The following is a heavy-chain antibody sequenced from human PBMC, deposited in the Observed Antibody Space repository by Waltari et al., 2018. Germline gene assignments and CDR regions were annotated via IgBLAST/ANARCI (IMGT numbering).Heavy chain of an antibody. Sequence: EVQLVESGGGLVQPGGSLRLSCAASGFTFSSYGMNWVRQAPGKGLEWISYISGSGTTIYCADSVKGRFTISRDDAENSLYLQMNSLRAEDTALYYCARRFDSWGQGTRVTVSS. CDR3: ARRFDS. CDR2: ISGSGTTI. V-gene: IGHV3-48*03. CDR1: GFTFSSYG. J-gene: IGHJ4*02.